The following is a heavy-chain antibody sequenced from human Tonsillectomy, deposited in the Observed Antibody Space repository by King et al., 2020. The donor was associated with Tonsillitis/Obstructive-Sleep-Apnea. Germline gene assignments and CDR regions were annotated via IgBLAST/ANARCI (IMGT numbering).Heavy chain of an antibody. J-gene: IGHJ3*02. V-gene: IGHV3-15*01. CDR2: IKSKTDGGTT. CDR3: TPDPIVVVVAATSDAFDI. Sequence: VQLVESGGGLVKPGGSLRLSCAASGFTFSNAWMSWVRQAPGKGLEWVGRIKSKTDGGTTDYAAPVKGRFTISRDDSKNTLYLQMNSLKTGDTAVYYCTPDPIVVVVAATSDAFDIWGQGTMVTVSS. CDR1: GFTFSNAW. D-gene: IGHD2-15*01.